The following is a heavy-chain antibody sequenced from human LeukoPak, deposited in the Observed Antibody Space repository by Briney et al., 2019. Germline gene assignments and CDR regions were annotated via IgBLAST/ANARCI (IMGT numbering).Heavy chain of an antibody. CDR3: VRGQRYFDWFPY. V-gene: IGHV4-4*07. J-gene: IGHJ4*02. D-gene: IGHD3-9*01. Sequence: SGTLSLTCAVSGGSISSYYWSWIRQPAGKGLEWIGLIYSSGSTNYNSSLKSRVTMSVDRSKNQFSLKLSSVTAADTAIYYCVRGQRYFDWFPYWGQGTRVTVSS. CDR2: IYSSGST. CDR1: GGSISSYY.